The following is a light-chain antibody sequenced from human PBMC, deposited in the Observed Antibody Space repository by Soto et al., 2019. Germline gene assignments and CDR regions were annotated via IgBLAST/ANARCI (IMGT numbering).Light chain of an antibody. CDR3: GTWDSSLSGYV. J-gene: IGLJ1*01. V-gene: IGLV1-51*02. CDR2: END. CDR1: TSNIGNNY. Sequence: QPVRKQPPSVSAAPGQKVTIPFSGSTSNIGNNYVSWFQQLPGTAPKLLIDENDKRPSGIPDRFSGSTSGTSATLGITGLQTGDEADYYCGTWDSSLSGYVFATGTKVTVL.